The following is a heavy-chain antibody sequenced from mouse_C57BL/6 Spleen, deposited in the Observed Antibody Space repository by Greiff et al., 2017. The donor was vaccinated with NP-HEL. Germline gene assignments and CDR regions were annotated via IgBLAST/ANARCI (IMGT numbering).Heavy chain of an antibody. CDR3: ARYGPYYFDY. Sequence: VQLQQSDAELVKPGASVKISCKVSGYTFTDHTVHWMRQRPEQGLAWIGYIYPRDGGTKYNEKFKGKATLTADKSSSTAYMQHNSLTSEDSAVYFCARYGPYYFDYWGQGTTPTVSS. J-gene: IGHJ2*01. D-gene: IGHD1-1*01. CDR1: GYTFTDHT. CDR2: IYPRDGGT. V-gene: IGHV1-78*01.